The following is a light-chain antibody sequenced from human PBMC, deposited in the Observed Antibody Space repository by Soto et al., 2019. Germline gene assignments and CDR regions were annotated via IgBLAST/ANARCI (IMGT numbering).Light chain of an antibody. V-gene: IGLV1-44*01. J-gene: IGLJ2*01. CDR3: AAWDDSLNGRVV. CDR1: SSNNGSNT. CDR2: SNN. Sequence: QSVLTQPPSASGTPGQRVTISCSGSSSNNGSNTVNWYQQVPGTAPKLLIYSNNQRPSGVPDRFSGSKSGTSASLAISGLQSEDEGDYYCAAWDDSLNGRVVFGGGTQLTVL.